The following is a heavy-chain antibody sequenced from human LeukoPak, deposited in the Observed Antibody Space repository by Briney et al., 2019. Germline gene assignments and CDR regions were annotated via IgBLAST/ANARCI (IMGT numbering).Heavy chain of an antibody. CDR3: ARENARKYSGYDLNWFDP. Sequence: GGSLRLSCAASGFTFSSYWMSWDRQAPGKGLEWVANIKQDGSEKYYVDSVKGRFTISRDNAKNSLYLQMNSLRAEDPAGYCCARENARKYSGYDLNWFDPWGQGTLVTVSS. J-gene: IGHJ5*02. V-gene: IGHV3-7*01. CDR1: GFTFSSYW. D-gene: IGHD5-12*01. CDR2: IKQDGSEK.